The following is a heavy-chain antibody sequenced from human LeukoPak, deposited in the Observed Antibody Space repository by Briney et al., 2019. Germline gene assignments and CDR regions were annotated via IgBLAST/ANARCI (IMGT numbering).Heavy chain of an antibody. Sequence: GASVKVSCKASGYTFTSYGISWVRQAPGQGLEWMGWISAYNGNTNYAQKLQGRVTMTTDTSTSTAYMELRSLRSDDTAVHYCAREGLRFLEWLSTPTDYWGQGTLVTVSS. CDR3: AREGLRFLEWLSTPTDY. CDR2: ISAYNGNT. CDR1: GYTFTSYG. V-gene: IGHV1-18*01. J-gene: IGHJ4*02. D-gene: IGHD3-3*01.